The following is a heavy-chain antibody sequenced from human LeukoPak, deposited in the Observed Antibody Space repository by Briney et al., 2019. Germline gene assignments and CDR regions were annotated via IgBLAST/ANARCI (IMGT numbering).Heavy chain of an antibody. Sequence: GGSLRLSCAASGFTFDDYGMSWVRQAPGKGLEWVSGINWNGGSTGYADSVKGRFTISRDNAKNSLYLQMNSLRAEDTALYYCARDRVVVVTASFDYWCQGTLVTVSS. V-gene: IGHV3-20*04. D-gene: IGHD2-21*02. J-gene: IGHJ4*02. CDR1: GFTFDDYG. CDR3: ARDRVVVVTASFDY. CDR2: INWNGGST.